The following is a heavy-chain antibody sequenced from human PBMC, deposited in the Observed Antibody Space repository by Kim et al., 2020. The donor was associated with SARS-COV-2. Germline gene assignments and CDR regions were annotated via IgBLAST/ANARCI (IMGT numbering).Heavy chain of an antibody. J-gene: IGHJ4*02. D-gene: IGHD2-15*01. CDR2: IYSGGST. CDR1: GFTVSSNY. Sequence: GGSLRLSCAASGFTVSSNYMSWVRQAPGKGLEWVSVIYSGGSTYYADSVKGRFTISRDNSKNTLYLQMNSLRAEDTAVYYCARDLWGYCSGGSCSSGRWGQGTLVTVSS. V-gene: IGHV3-53*01. CDR3: ARDLWGYCSGGSCSSGR.